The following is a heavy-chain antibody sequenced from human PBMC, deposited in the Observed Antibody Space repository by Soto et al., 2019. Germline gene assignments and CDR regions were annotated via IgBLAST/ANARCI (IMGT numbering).Heavy chain of an antibody. J-gene: IGHJ4*02. CDR3: ARGKPYYGSGSYYMGFDY. CDR1: GGTFINYA. D-gene: IGHD3-10*01. CDR2: IIPILTTT. V-gene: IGHV1-69*01. Sequence: QIQLVQSGAEVKKPGSSVKVSCKASGGTFINYAFSWVRQAPGQGLDWMGGIIPILTTTNYAQRFQGRVTITADESTSTAYMELSRLTSEDTAVYYCARGKPYYGSGSYYMGFDYWGQGTLVTVSS.